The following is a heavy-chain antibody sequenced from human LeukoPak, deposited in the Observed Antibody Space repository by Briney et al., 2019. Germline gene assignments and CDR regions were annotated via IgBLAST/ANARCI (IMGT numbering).Heavy chain of an antibody. Sequence: GTKRLSCAASGFTFTKYAMSWIRQPAGKRLEWIGRLHTSGSTNYNPSLKSRVTMSADTSKNQFSLKLSSVTAADTAMYYCARDRYYYDSSGYVFDYWGQGTLVTVSS. CDR2: LHTSGST. CDR1: GFTFTKYA. CDR3: ARDRYYYDSSGYVFDY. V-gene: IGHV4-4*07. D-gene: IGHD3-22*01. J-gene: IGHJ4*02.